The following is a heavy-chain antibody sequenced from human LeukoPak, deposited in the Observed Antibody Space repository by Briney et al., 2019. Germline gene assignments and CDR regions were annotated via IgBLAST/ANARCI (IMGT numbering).Heavy chain of an antibody. V-gene: IGHV4-59*01. J-gene: IGHJ4*02. CDR3: ARFSRPGDNSGHYLDH. CDR2: TPYSGDT. Sequence: PSETLSLTCNVSGASISSYYWSWIRQPPGKGLEWIAYTPYSGDTNYNPSLKSRVTISVDTSKNQFSLKLSSVTAADTAVYYCARFSRPGDNSGHYLDHWGQGTLVTVSS. D-gene: IGHD6-19*01. CDR1: GASISSYY.